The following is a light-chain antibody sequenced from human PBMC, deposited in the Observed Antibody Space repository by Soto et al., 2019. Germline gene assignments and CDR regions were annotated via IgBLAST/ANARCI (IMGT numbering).Light chain of an antibody. Sequence: KMSPATVSVSQGERATLSCRASQSVSSDLAWYHQKPGQAPRLLIYGASTRATGIPARFSGSGSGTEFTLTIISLQAEDCTVYCSPLSTFLLNPFGDVANVDIK. CDR2: GAS. J-gene: IGKJ3*01. CDR1: QSVSSD. V-gene: IGKV3-15*01. CDR3: PLSTFLLNP.